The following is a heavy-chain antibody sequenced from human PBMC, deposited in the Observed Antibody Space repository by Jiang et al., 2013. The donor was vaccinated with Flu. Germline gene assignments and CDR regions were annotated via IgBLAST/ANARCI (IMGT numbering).Heavy chain of an antibody. CDR1: EYTFIAYF. CDR2: INPNSGAA. CDR3: ARAYYYDSSAYYFDL. V-gene: IGHV1-2*06. J-gene: IGHJ4*02. D-gene: IGHD3-22*01. Sequence: GAEVKKPGASVRVSCKASEYTFIAYFIHWVRQAPGQGLERMGRINPNSGAANYAQNFQGRVTMTSDTSISTAYMELSRLRSDDTAVYYCARAYYYDSSAYYFDLWGQGALVTVSS.